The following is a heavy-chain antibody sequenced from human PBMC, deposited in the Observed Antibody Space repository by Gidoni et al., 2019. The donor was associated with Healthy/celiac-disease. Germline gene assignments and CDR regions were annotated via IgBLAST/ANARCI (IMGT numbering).Heavy chain of an antibody. CDR2: IRSKAYGGTT. V-gene: IGHV3-49*05. J-gene: IGHJ6*02. Sequence: EVQLVESGGGLVKPGRSLRLSCTASGFTFGDYAMSWFRQAPGKGLEWVGFIRSKAYGGTTEYAASVKGRFTISRDDSKSIAYLQMNSLKTEDTAVYYCTRGFFDIVLMVYGGGGMDVWGQGTTVTVSS. CDR1: GFTFGDYA. CDR3: TRGFFDIVLMVYGGGGMDV. D-gene: IGHD2-8*01.